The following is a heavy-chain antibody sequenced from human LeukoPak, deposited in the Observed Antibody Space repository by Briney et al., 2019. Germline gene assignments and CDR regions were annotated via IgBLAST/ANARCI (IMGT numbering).Heavy chain of an antibody. V-gene: IGHV4-59*01. Sequence: SETLSLTCSVSGDSISSYYWSWIRQPPGKGLEWIGYFFYGGSTKYNPSLKSRVTISVDTSKNQISLKLSSVTAADTAVYYCASVPLAAAGNWYFDLWGRGTLVTVSS. J-gene: IGHJ2*01. CDR2: FFYGGST. CDR3: ASVPLAAAGNWYFDL. CDR1: GDSISSYY. D-gene: IGHD6-13*01.